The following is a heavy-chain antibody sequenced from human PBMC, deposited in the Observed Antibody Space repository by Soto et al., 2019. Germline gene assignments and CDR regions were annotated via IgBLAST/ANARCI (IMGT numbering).Heavy chain of an antibody. CDR3: AKNHYGDYGLDY. J-gene: IGHJ4*02. Sequence: QVQLVESGGGVVQPGRSLRLSCAASGFTFSSYGMHWVRQAPGKGLEWVAVISYDGSNKYYADSVKGRFTISRDNSKNTLYLQMNRLRAEDTAVYYCAKNHYGDYGLDYWGQGTLVTVSS. CDR2: ISYDGSNK. D-gene: IGHD4-17*01. CDR1: GFTFSSYG. V-gene: IGHV3-30*18.